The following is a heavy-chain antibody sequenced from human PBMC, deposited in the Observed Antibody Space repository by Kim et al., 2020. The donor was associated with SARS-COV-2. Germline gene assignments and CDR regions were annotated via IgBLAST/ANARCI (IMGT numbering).Heavy chain of an antibody. CDR2: IKSKTDGGTT. J-gene: IGHJ6*02. V-gene: IGHV3-15*01. Sequence: GGSLRLSCAASGFTFSNAWMSWVRQAPGKGLEWVGRIKSKTDGGTTDYAAPVKGRFPISRDDSTNTLYLQMNSLKTEDTAVYYCTTDRGFSYGYAYYYYGMDVWGQGTTVTVSS. D-gene: IGHD5-18*01. CDR3: TTDRGFSYGYAYYYYGMDV. CDR1: GFTFSNAW.